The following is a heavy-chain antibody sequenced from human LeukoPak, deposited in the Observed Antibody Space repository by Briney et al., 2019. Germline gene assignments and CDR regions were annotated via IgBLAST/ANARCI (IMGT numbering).Heavy chain of an antibody. J-gene: IGHJ4*02. CDR3: ARQNYDSSGYYY. CDR2: IYYSGST. D-gene: IGHD3-22*01. CDR1: GGSISSSSYY. V-gene: IGHV4-39*01. Sequence: PSETLSLTCTVSGGSISSSSYYWGWIRQPPGKGLEWIGSIYYSGSTYYNPSLESRVTISVDTSKNQSSLKLSSVTAADTAVYYCARQNYDSSGYYYWGQGTLVTVSS.